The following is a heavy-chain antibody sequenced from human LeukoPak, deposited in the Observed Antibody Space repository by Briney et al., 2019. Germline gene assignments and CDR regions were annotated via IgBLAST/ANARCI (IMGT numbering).Heavy chain of an antibody. D-gene: IGHD1-1*01. Sequence: SETLSLTCTVSGGSISSYHWSWIRQPPGKGLEWIGYISSSGSTNYNPSLKSRVTISEDTPKHQISLKLSSVTAADTAVYYCARQTTETGYYFDYWGQGALATVSS. CDR2: ISSSGST. CDR1: GGSISSYH. J-gene: IGHJ4*02. CDR3: ARQTTETGYYFDY. V-gene: IGHV4-59*08.